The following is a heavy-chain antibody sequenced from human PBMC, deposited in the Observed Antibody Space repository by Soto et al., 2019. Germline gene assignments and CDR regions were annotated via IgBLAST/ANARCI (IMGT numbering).Heavy chain of an antibody. CDR1: GGSFSGYY. J-gene: IGHJ4*02. CDR3: ARGSLRFLEWLPYPYYFDY. V-gene: IGHV4-34*01. Sequence: QVQLQQWGAGLLKPSETLSLTCAVYGGSFSGYYWSWIRQPPGKGLEWIGEINHSGSTNYNPSLKSRVTTSVDTSKIQFSLKLSSVTAADTAVYYCARGSLRFLEWLPYPYYFDYWGQGTLVTVSS. D-gene: IGHD3-3*01. CDR2: INHSGST.